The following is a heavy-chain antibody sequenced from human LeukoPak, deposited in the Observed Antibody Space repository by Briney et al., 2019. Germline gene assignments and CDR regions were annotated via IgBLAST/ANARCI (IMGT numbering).Heavy chain of an antibody. CDR3: ARRGRNVLRFLEWLSHFDY. D-gene: IGHD3-3*01. J-gene: IGHJ4*02. CDR1: GGSIYSYY. Sequence: SETLSLTCTVSGGSIYSYYWSWIRQPPGKGLEWIGYIYYSGSTNYNPSLKSRVTISVDTSKNQFSLKLSSVTAADTAVYYCARRGRNVLRFLEWLSHFDYWGQGTLVTVSS. CDR2: IYYSGST. V-gene: IGHV4-59*12.